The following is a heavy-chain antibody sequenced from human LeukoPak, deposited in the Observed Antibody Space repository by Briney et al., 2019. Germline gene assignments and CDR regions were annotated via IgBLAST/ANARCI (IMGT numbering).Heavy chain of an antibody. Sequence: PGGSLRLSCAASGFTFSSYGMHWVRQAPGKGLEWVAFIRYDGSNKYYADSVKGRFTISRDNSKNTLYLQMNSLRAEDTAVYYCAKGRAFSSSWFDYWGQGTLVTVSS. V-gene: IGHV3-30*02. CDR2: IRYDGSNK. CDR3: AKGRAFSSSWFDY. D-gene: IGHD6-13*01. CDR1: GFTFSSYG. J-gene: IGHJ4*02.